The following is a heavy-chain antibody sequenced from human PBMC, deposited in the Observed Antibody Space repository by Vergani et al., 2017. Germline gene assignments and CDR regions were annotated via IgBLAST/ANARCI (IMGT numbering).Heavy chain of an antibody. CDR2: IYSGGST. J-gene: IGHJ4*02. D-gene: IGHD3-16*01. CDR3: TRDRLDDSYAYFDY. CDR1: GFTVSSNY. Sequence: EVQLVESGGGLVQPGGSLRLSCAASGFTVSSNYMSWVRQAPGKGLEWVSVIYSGGSTYYADSVKGRFTISRDNSKNTLYLQMNSLKAEDTAVYYCTRDRLDDSYAYFDYWGQGTLVTVSS. V-gene: IGHV3-66*01.